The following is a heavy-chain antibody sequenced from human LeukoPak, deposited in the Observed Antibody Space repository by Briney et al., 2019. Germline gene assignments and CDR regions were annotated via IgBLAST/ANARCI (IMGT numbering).Heavy chain of an antibody. CDR3: ARVSHAPDTPVVSCYFDS. CDR2: ILYDGSNK. V-gene: IGHV3-30-3*01. CDR1: GFTFSSYA. Sequence: GGSLRLSCAASGFTFSSYAMNWVRQAPGKGLEWLAVILYDGSNKYYADSVKGRFTISSDNSKNTLSLQMNSLRTADTAVYYCARVSHAPDTPVVSCYFDSWGQGALVTVSS. J-gene: IGHJ4*02. D-gene: IGHD5-18*01.